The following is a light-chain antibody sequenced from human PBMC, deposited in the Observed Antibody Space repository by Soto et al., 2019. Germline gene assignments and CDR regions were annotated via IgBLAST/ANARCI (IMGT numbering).Light chain of an antibody. V-gene: IGKV1-6*01. J-gene: IGKJ1*01. CDR2: GAS. CDR1: QGIRDE. Sequence: AIQMTQSPSSLSASVGDRVTLTCRASQGIRDELGWYQQKPGKAPKLLIYGASTLQSGVPSRFRCSGSGTDFTLTISSLQPEDFATYYCLQDYNFPWTFGQGTKVDIK. CDR3: LQDYNFPWT.